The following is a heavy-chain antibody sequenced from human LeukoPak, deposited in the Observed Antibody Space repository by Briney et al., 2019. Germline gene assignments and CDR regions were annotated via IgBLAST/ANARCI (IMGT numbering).Heavy chain of an antibody. V-gene: IGHV1-2*02. CDR2: INPNSGGT. CDR3: ARPLSGYDYTDFDY. J-gene: IGHJ4*02. CDR1: GYTLTGYY. D-gene: IGHD5-12*01. Sequence: ASVKVSCKASGYTLTGYYMHWVRQAPGQGLAWMGWINPNSGGTNYAQKFQGRVTMTRDTSISTAYMELSRLRSDDTAVYYCARPLSGYDYTDFDYWGQGTLVTVSS.